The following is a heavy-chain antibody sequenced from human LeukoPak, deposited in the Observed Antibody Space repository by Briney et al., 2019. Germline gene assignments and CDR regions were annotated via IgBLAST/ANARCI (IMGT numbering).Heavy chain of an antibody. CDR1: GFTFSSYS. CDR3: GRDFGLSGTKRSFDI. CDR2: ISGSGGST. Sequence: GGSLRLSCAVYGFTFSSYSMSWVRQPPGKGLEWVSAISGSGGSTYYADSEKGRFTISRDNYKNTLYLQMKSLRADDTAVYFCGRDFGLSGTKRSFDIWGQGTMVTVSS. V-gene: IGHV3-23*01. J-gene: IGHJ3*02. D-gene: IGHD1-7*01.